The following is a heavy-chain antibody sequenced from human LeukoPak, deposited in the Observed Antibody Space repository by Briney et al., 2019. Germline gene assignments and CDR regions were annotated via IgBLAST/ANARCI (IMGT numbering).Heavy chain of an antibody. CDR1: GFTFSSYW. V-gene: IGHV3-74*01. CDR3: ASGVVVVAPSRYSYYMDV. Sequence: PGGSLRLSCAPSGFTFSSYWMHGVRQAPGKGLVWVSRINSDGSSTSYADSVKGRFTISRDNAKNTLYLQMTSLRAEDTAVYYCASGVVVVAPSRYSYYMDVWGKGTTVTVSS. J-gene: IGHJ6*03. D-gene: IGHD2-15*01. CDR2: INSDGSST.